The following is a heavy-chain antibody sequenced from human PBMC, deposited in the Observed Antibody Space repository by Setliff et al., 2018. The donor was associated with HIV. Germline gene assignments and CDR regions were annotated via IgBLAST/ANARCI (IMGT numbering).Heavy chain of an antibody. V-gene: IGHV4-59*11. CDR2: IYYSGST. Sequence: PSETLSLTCTVSGGSIRSHYWSWIRQAPGKGLEWIGNIYYSGSTNYNPSLKSRVTISLDTSRDQFSLKLSSVTAADTAVYYCARPRSGGSRSYSWFDPWGQGTLVTVSS. CDR1: GGSIRSHY. CDR3: ARPRSGGSRSYSWFDP. J-gene: IGHJ5*02. D-gene: IGHD3-10*01.